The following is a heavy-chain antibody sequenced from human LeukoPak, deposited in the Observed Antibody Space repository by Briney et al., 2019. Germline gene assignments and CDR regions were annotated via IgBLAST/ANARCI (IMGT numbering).Heavy chain of an antibody. CDR2: ISYDGSNK. V-gene: IGHV3-30*03. CDR1: GFTFSSYG. D-gene: IGHD2-21*02. CDR3: ARRGGGDYSYY. J-gene: IGHJ4*02. Sequence: GGSLRLSCAASGFTFSSYGMHWVRQAPGKGLEWVAVISYDGSNKYYADSVKGRFTISRDNAKNSLYLQMNSLRAEDTAVYYCARRGGGDYSYYWGQGTLVTVSS.